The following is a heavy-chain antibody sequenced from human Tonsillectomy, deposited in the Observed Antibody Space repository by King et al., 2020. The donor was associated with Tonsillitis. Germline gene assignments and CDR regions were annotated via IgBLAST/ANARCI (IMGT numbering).Heavy chain of an antibody. J-gene: IGHJ4*02. CDR2: IYYNGST. V-gene: IGHV4-59*01. Sequence: VQLVESGPGPLKPSETLSLTCTVSGRSISSYYWSWILQPPGKGLEWIGCIYYNGSTNSNPSLKSRVTISVDTSKNQISLKLSSVTAADTALYYCAAQTYYDFWSGYNFDYWGQGTLVTVSS. D-gene: IGHD3-3*01. CDR1: GRSISSYY. CDR3: AAQTYYDFWSGYNFDY.